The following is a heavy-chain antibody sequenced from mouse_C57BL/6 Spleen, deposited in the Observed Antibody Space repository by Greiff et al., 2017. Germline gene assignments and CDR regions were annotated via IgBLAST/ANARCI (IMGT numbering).Heavy chain of an antibody. CDR1: GYTFTDYN. CDR2: INPNNGGT. Sequence: VQLKQSGPELVKPGASVKIPCKASGYTFTDYNMDWVKQSHVKGLEWIGEINPNNGGTNYNQKFKGKATVTADKSSSTAYMELRSLTSEDTAVYCCAKGHYTYPYDFDYWGKGTTVTVSS. J-gene: IGHJ2*01. CDR3: AKGHYTYPYDFDY. V-gene: IGHV1-18*01. D-gene: IGHD1-2*01.